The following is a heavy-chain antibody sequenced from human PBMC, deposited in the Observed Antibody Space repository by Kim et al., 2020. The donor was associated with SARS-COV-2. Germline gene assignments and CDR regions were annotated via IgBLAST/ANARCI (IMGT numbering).Heavy chain of an antibody. CDR1: GGSISSYY. J-gene: IGHJ3*02. CDR3: ATEGFGEDAFDI. V-gene: IGHV4-59*01. CDR2: IYYSGST. Sequence: SETLSLTCTVSGGSISSYYWSWIRQPPGKGLEWIGYIYYSGSTNYNPSLKSRVTISVDTSKNQFSLKLSSVTAADTAVYYCATEGFGEDAFDIWGQGTMVTVSS. D-gene: IGHD3-10*01.